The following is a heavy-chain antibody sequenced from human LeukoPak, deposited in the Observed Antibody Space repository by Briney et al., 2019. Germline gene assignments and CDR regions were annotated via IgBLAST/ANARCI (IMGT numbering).Heavy chain of an antibody. CDR1: GLNVSTNN. J-gene: IGHJ4*02. D-gene: IGHD5-18*01. CDR2: IYRGGST. CDR3: ARGYSSADY. V-gene: IGHV3-53*01. Sequence: GGSLRLSCAASGLNVSTNNMNWVRQAPGKGLEWVSVIYRGGSTLNANSVKGRITISRDSSRNTLFLQMNSLRAEDTAVYYCARGYSSADYWGQGTLVTVSS.